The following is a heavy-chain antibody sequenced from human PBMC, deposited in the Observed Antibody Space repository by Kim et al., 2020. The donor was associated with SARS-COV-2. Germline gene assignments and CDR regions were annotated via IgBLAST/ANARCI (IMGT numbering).Heavy chain of an antibody. D-gene: IGHD3-22*01. CDR1: GFTFSSYA. V-gene: IGHV3-23*01. J-gene: IGHJ4*02. CDR3: AKDRGGSSTYYGLEIGS. Sequence: GGSLRLSCAASGFTFSSYAVSWVRQAPRKGLEWVSAISSSGGSRYYADSVKGRFTISRDNSKHTLYLQMNSLRAEDTAVYYCAKDRGGSSTYYGLEIGSWGQGTLVTVSS. CDR2: ISSSGGSR.